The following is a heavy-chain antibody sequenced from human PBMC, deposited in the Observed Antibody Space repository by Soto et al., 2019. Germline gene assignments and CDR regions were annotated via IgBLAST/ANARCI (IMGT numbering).Heavy chain of an antibody. CDR3: PRPFVTDTPMLAASWFLPYGMEV. D-gene: IGHD5-18*01. J-gene: IGHJ6*02. Sequence: EVQLVESGGGLVKPGGSLRLSCAASGFTFSSYSMNWVRQAPGKGLEWVSSISSSSSYIYYADSVKGRFTISRDNAKYQLNLQMSSLRAEDTAVYYCPRPFVTDTPMLAASWFLPYGMEVWGQWTTLTVSS. CDR2: ISSSSSYI. V-gene: IGHV3-21*01. CDR1: GFTFSSYS.